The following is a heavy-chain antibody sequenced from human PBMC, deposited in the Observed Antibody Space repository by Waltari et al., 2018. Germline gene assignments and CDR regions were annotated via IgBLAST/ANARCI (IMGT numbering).Heavy chain of an antibody. V-gene: IGHV4-39*01. CDR3: TRHTTALAGTFSEFDY. CDR2: LYFSGNT. Sequence: QLQLQESGPGLVKPSETLSLTCTVSGASITIRNYYWGWIRQSPGKGLGWLGRLYFSGNTYYNPSLGSRLPMSVDTSKNQFYLRLNSVTAADRGVYYCTRHTTALAGTFSEFDYWGQGTLVAVSS. J-gene: IGHJ4*02. CDR1: GASITIRNYY. D-gene: IGHD1-1*01.